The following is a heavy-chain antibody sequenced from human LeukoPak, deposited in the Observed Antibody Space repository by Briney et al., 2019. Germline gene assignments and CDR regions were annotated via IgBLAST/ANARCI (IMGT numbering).Heavy chain of an antibody. Sequence: GGSLRLSCAASRFTFSSYAMNWVRQAPGKGLEWVAVISYDGSKQYHADSVKGRFTISRDNSRNTLYLQMNSLRVEDTAVYYCARDKSKGGDALDIRGQGTMVTVSS. CDR1: RFTFSSYA. V-gene: IGHV3-30*04. CDR3: ARDKSKGGDALDI. J-gene: IGHJ3*02. D-gene: IGHD1-26*01. CDR2: ISYDGSKQ.